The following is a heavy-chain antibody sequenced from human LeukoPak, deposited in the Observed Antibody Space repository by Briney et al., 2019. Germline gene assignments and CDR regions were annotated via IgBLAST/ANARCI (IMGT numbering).Heavy chain of an antibody. V-gene: IGHV3-21*01. CDR2: ISSSGSYI. CDR1: GFTFSSYS. J-gene: IGHJ6*02. D-gene: IGHD2-2*01. Sequence: GGALRLSCAASGFTFSSYSMNWVRQAPGKGLEWVSSISSSGSYIYYADSVKGRFTISRDNAKNSLYLQMNSLRAEDTAVYYCASDKGIVVVPAAMNYYYYGMDVWGQGTTVTVSS. CDR3: ASDKGIVVVPAAMNYYYYGMDV.